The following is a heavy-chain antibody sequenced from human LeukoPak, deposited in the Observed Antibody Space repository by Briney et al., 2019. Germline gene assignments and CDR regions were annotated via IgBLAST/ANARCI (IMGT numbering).Heavy chain of an antibody. CDR2: IYYSGST. D-gene: IGHD6-19*01. CDR3: ARIAVAGMIDY. J-gene: IGHJ4*02. Sequence: SETLSLTCTVSGGSISSGSYYWSWIRQPAGKGLEWIGSIYYSGSTYYNPSLKSRVTISVDTSKNQFSLKLSSVTAADTAVYYCARIAVAGMIDYWGQGTLVTVSS. CDR1: GGSISSGSYY. V-gene: IGHV4-39*07.